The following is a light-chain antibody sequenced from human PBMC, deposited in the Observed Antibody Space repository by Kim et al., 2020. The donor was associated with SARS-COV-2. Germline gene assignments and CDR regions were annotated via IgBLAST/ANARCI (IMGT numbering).Light chain of an antibody. CDR2: GVS. CDR1: QSVNSGY. J-gene: IGKJ1*01. Sequence: SRGERATPSCRASQSVNSGYLAWYQQKPGQAPRLLIYGVSSRATGIPDRFSGSGSGTDFTLTINRLEPEDFAVYYCQQYGDSPRTFGQGTKVDIK. CDR3: QQYGDSPRT. V-gene: IGKV3-20*01.